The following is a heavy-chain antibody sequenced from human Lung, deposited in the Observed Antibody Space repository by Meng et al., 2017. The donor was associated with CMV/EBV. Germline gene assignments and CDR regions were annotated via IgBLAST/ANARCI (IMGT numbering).Heavy chain of an antibody. CDR1: GGSISSYY. Sequence: SETLSLXXTVSGGSISSYYWSWIRQPPGKGLEWIGYIYYSGSTNYNPSLKSRVTISVDTSKNQFSLKLSSVTAADTAVYYCARGGYYDFWSGYSYYYYYGMDVWGQGTXVNV. D-gene: IGHD3-3*01. CDR3: ARGGYYDFWSGYSYYYYYGMDV. J-gene: IGHJ6*02. V-gene: IGHV4-59*01. CDR2: IYYSGST.